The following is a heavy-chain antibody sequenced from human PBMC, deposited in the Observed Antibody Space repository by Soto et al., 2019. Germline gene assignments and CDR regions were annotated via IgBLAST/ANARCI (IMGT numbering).Heavy chain of an antibody. CDR1: GGTISSSNYY. CDR3: AREVRDTVTTFDY. V-gene: IGHV4-30-4*01. CDR2: IYNSGST. Sequence: SETLSLTCTVSGGTISSSNYYWNWDRQPPGKGLEWIGYIYNSGSTNYNPSLKSRVTISLDTSKNQFSLKLTSVTAADTAVYYCAREVRDTVTTFDYWGQGTLVTVSS. D-gene: IGHD4-17*01. J-gene: IGHJ4*02.